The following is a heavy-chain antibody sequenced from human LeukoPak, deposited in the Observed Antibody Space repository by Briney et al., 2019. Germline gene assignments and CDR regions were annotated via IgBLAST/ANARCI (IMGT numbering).Heavy chain of an antibody. CDR3: AKGLAWFGELLSPGLDC. Sequence: GGSLRLSCAASGFTFSSYAMSWVRQAPGEGLEWVSAISGSGGSTYYADSVKGRFTISRDNSKNTLYLQMNSLRAEDTAVYYCAKGLAWFGELLSPGLDCWGQGTLVTVSS. D-gene: IGHD3-10*01. CDR2: ISGSGGST. CDR1: GFTFSSYA. J-gene: IGHJ4*02. V-gene: IGHV3-23*01.